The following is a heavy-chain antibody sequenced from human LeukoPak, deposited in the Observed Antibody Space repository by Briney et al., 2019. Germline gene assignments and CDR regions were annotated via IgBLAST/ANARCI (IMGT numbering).Heavy chain of an antibody. D-gene: IGHD2-2*01. J-gene: IGHJ4*02. Sequence: PSETLSPTCTVSGGSIKSDYWSWIRQPPGKGLEWIGYIYYSGTTNSGSTNYNPSLKSRVTISVDASKSQFSLRVNSVTAADTAVYYCARGRTYATRIDCWGRGTLVTVPS. CDR1: GGSIKSDY. CDR3: ARGRTYATRIDC. V-gene: IGHV4-59*01. CDR2: IYYSGTTNSGST.